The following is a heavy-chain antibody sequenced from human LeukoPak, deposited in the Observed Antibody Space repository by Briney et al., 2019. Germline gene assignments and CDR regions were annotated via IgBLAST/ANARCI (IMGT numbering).Heavy chain of an antibody. CDR1: GYTFTSYY. J-gene: IGHJ3*02. D-gene: IGHD3-22*01. Sequence: ASVKVSCKASGYTFTSYYMHWVRQAPGQGLEWMGIINPSGGSTSYAQKFQGRVTMTRDMSTSTVYMELSSLRSEDTAVYYCARGYYYDSSGYCYRHDAFDIWGQGTMVTVSS. CDR2: INPSGGST. CDR3: ARGYYYDSSGYCYRHDAFDI. V-gene: IGHV1-46*01.